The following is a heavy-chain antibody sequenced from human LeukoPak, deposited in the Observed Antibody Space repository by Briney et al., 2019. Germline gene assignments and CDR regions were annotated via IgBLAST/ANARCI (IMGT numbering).Heavy chain of an antibody. V-gene: IGHV3-74*03. CDR2: INSVGSST. J-gene: IGHJ4*02. CDR3: AKGRRGYSIYYFDY. CDR1: GFTFSDYW. Sequence: GGSLRLSCAASGFTFSDYWMHWVRQAPGKGLVWVSRINSVGSSTTYADSVKGRFTISRDNAKNTLYLQMNSLRAEDTAVYYCAKGRRGYSIYYFDYWGQGTLVTVSS. D-gene: IGHD6-25*01.